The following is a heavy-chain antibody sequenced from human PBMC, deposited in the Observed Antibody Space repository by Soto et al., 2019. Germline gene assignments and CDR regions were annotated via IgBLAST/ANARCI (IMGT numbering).Heavy chain of an antibody. CDR3: AREGVATYYYYGMDV. CDR2: ISTYNGDT. J-gene: IGHJ6*02. D-gene: IGHD5-12*01. Sequence: WVRQAPGQGLEWMGWISTYNGDTNYAQTFQGRVTMTTDTSTSTVHMEVRSLRSDDTAVYYCAREGVATYYYYGMDVWGQGTTVTVSS. V-gene: IGHV1-18*01.